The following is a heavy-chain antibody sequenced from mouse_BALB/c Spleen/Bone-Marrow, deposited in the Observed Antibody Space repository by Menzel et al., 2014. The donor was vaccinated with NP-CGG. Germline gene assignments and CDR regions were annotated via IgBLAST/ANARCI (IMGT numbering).Heavy chain of an antibody. CDR3: ARGTTALRYFDV. V-gene: IGHV5-17*02. CDR1: GFTFSSFG. Sequence: DVKLQESGGGLVQPGGSRKLSCAASGFTFSSFGMHWIRQAPEKGLEWVAYINGGSNTIYYADTVKGRFTISRDNPKNTLFLQTTSLRSEDTAMYFCARGTTALRYFDVWGAGTTVTVSS. CDR2: INGGSNTI. J-gene: IGHJ1*01. D-gene: IGHD1-2*01.